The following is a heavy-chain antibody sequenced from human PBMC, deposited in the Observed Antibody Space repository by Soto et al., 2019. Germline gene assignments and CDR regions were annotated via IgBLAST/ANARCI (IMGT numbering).Heavy chain of an antibody. Sequence: SVKVSCKASGGTFSSYAISWVRQAPGQGLEWMGGIIPIFGTANYAQKFQGRVTITADESTSTAYMELSSLRSEDTAVYYCATGPYGDYVDEYYFDYWGQGTLVTVS. D-gene: IGHD4-17*01. V-gene: IGHV1-69*13. CDR3: ATGPYGDYVDEYYFDY. J-gene: IGHJ4*02. CDR2: IIPIFGTA. CDR1: GGTFSSYA.